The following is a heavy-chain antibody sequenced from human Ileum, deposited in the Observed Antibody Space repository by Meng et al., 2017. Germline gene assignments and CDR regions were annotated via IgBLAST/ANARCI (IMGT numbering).Heavy chain of an antibody. CDR2: TYYTGLT. J-gene: IGHJ4*02. CDR3: ARTYNTPFFDS. Sequence: QVELQGSAPGLVRPSETLSLSCTVSGASVNFGLYFWSWIRQSPGKTLEWIGHTYYTGLTNYNPSLKSRVAISLDASKNQFSLKLNSVSAADSAVYFCARTYNTPFFDSWGQGTLVTVSS. V-gene: IGHV4-61*01. D-gene: IGHD1-14*01. CDR1: GASVNFGLYF.